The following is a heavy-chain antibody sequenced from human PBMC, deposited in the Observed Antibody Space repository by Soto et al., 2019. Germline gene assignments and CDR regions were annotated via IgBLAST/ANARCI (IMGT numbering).Heavy chain of an antibody. J-gene: IGHJ6*02. CDR2: ISYDGSNK. Sequence: SGGSLRLSCAASGFTFSSYGMHWVRQAPGKGLEWVAVISYDGSNKYYADSVKGRFTISRDNSKNTLYLQMNSLRAEDTAVYYCAKDITGFAGAYYGMDVWGQGTTVTSP. CDR1: GFTFSSYG. V-gene: IGHV3-30*18. CDR3: AKDITGFAGAYYGMDV. D-gene: IGHD1-20*01.